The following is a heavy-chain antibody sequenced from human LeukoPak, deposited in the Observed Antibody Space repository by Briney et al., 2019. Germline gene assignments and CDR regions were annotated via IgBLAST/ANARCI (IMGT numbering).Heavy chain of an antibody. V-gene: IGHV3-23*01. Sequence: GGSLRLSCAASGFTFSSYAMSWVRQAPGKGLEWVSAISGSGGSTYYADSVKGRFTISRDNPENTLYLQMNSLRAEDTAVYYCAKWGDYDILTGYYDPDYWGQGTLVIVSS. J-gene: IGHJ4*02. CDR1: GFTFSSYA. CDR2: ISGSGGST. CDR3: AKWGDYDILTGYYDPDY. D-gene: IGHD3-9*01.